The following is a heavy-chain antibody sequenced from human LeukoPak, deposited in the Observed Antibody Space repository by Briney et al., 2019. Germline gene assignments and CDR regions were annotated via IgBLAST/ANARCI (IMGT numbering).Heavy chain of an antibody. Sequence: GGSLRLSCAASGFTFSDYYMSWIRHAAGRGLEWVSYISSSGSTIYYADSVKGRFTISRDNAKNSLYLPMNSLRAEDTAVYYCAREYAGDGYNNWFDPWGQGTLVTVSS. CDR3: AREYAGDGYNNWFDP. CDR1: GFTFSDYY. D-gene: IGHD5-24*01. V-gene: IGHV3-11*01. J-gene: IGHJ5*02. CDR2: ISSSGSTI.